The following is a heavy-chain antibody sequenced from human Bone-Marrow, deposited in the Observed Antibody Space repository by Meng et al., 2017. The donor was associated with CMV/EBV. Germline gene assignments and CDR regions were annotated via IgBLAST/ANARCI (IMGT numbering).Heavy chain of an antibody. J-gene: IGHJ4*02. CDR2: ISAYNGNT. D-gene: IGHD4-23*01. Sequence: ASVKVSCKASGYTFTSYGISWVRQTPGQGLEWMGWISAYNGNTNYAQKLQGRVTMTTDTSTSTAYMELRSLRSDDTAVYYCARCTTVVNSFDLDYWGQGTLVTVSS. CDR3: ARCTTVVNSFDLDY. CDR1: GYTFTSYG. V-gene: IGHV1-18*01.